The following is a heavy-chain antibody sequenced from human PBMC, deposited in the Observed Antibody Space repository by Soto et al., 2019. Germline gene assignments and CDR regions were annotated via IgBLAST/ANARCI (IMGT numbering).Heavy chain of an antibody. CDR2: IYHSGST. J-gene: IGHJ4*02. D-gene: IGHD6-19*01. V-gene: IGHV4-4*02. CDR3: AQTSGWYVFDY. Sequence: QVQLQESAPGLLKPSGTLSLTSAVSSGSISSSNWWRWVRQPPGKGLEWIGEIYHSGSTNYNPSLKSRVTISVDKSKNQFSLKLSSVTAADTAVYYCAQTSGWYVFDYWGQGTLVTVSS. CDR1: SGSISSSNW.